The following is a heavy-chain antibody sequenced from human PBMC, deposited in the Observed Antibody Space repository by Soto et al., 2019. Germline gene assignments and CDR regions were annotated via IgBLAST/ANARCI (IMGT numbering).Heavy chain of an antibody. D-gene: IGHD3-10*01. CDR1: GGSINSGGYY. CDR3: ARNYGSGSYYNPRLYYFDY. CDR2: IYYSGST. V-gene: IGHV4-31*03. J-gene: IGHJ4*02. Sequence: QVQLQESGPGLVKPTQTLSLTCTVSGGSINSGGYYWSWIRQHPGKGLEWIGYIYYSGSTYYNPSLKSRVSMTVDMSQTQFSLKLTSVTAADTAVYYCARNYGSGSYYNPRLYYFDYWGQGTLVTVSS.